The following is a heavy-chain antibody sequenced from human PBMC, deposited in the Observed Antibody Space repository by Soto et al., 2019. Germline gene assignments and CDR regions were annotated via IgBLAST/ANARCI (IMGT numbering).Heavy chain of an antibody. CDR1: GGSISSSSYY. CDR3: ARLASYYDILTGYQHYYFDY. CDR2: NYYSGST. J-gene: IGHJ4*02. Sequence: SETLSLTCTVSGGSISSSSYYWGWIRQRPGKGLEGVGSNYYSGSTYYNPSLKSRVTISGDTSKNQFSLKLSSVTAADTALYYCARLASYYDILTGYQHYYFDYWGQGTLVTVSS. D-gene: IGHD3-9*01. V-gene: IGHV4-39*01.